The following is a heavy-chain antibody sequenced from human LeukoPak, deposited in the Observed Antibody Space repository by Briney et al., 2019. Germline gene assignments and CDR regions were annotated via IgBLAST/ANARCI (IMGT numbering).Heavy chain of an antibody. CDR3: ARRPIAAGNNWFDP. CDR1: GGSISSAAYY. Sequence: PSETLSLTCTVSGGSISSAAYYWGWVRQPPGKGLDWIGSIHYTGTTYYSPSLQTRATLSFDTSKNQFSLKLTSVTAADTAVYFCARRPIAAGNNWFDPWGQGTLVTVSS. V-gene: IGHV4-39*01. D-gene: IGHD6-13*01. CDR2: IHYTGTT. J-gene: IGHJ5*02.